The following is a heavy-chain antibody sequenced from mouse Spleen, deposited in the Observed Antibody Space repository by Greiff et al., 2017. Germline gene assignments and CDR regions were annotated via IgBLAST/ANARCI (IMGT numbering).Heavy chain of an antibody. CDR1: GYTFTSYW. V-gene: IGHV1-72*01. CDR2: IDPNSGGT. D-gene: IGHD1-1*01. Sequence: QVQLQQSGAELVKPGASVKLSCKASGYTFTSYWMHWVKQRPGRGLEWIGRIDPNSGGTKYNEKFKSKATLTVDKPSSTAYMQLSSLTSEDSAVYYCAREDFLGITTVPDYWGQGTTLTVSS. J-gene: IGHJ2*01. CDR3: AREDFLGITTVPDY.